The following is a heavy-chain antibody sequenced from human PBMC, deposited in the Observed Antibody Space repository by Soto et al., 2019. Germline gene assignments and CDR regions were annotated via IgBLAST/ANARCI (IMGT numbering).Heavy chain of an antibody. J-gene: IGHJ3*02. Sequence: PSETLSLTCAVYGGSFSGYYWIWIRQPPGKGLEWIGEINHSGSTNYNPSLKSRVTISVDTSKNQFSLKLSSVTAADTAVYYCANSAGTPEHNAFDIWGQGTMVTVSS. CDR2: INHSGST. D-gene: IGHD1-1*01. V-gene: IGHV4-34*01. CDR3: ANSAGTPEHNAFDI. CDR1: GGSFSGYY.